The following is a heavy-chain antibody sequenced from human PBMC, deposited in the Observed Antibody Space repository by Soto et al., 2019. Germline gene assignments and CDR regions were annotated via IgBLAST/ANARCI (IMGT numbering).Heavy chain of an antibody. CDR1: GGALSRSY. Sequence: PPETLSLTGTASGGALSRSYSSWIRQPPGKGLEWNGYIYYSGSTNYNPSLKSRVTISVDTSKNQFSLKLSSVTAADTAVYYCARQYSGSYDYWGQGSLVTGSS. CDR2: IYYSGST. CDR3: ARQYSGSYDY. D-gene: IGHD1-26*01. V-gene: IGHV4-59*01. J-gene: IGHJ4*02.